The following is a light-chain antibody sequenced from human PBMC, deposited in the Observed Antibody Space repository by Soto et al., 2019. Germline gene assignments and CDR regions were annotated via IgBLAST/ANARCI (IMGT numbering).Light chain of an antibody. CDR1: QSISIW. J-gene: IGKJ1*01. V-gene: IGKV1-5*03. CDR2: KAS. Sequence: DIQMTQSPSTLSASVGDRVTITCRASQSISIWLAWYQQKPGKDPKILIYKASSLESGVPSRFSGSGSGTEFTLTISSLQPDDFATYYCQQYSTYTPRTFGQWTKV. CDR3: QQYSTYTPRT.